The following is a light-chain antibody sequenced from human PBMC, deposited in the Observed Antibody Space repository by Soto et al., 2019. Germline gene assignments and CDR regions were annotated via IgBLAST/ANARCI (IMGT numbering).Light chain of an antibody. CDR1: QSITIW. CDR3: QQYNSFSWT. Sequence: DIQMTQSPATLSASVGDRVTITCRASQSITIWLAWYQQKPGKAPKLLIYDASSLEGGVPSRFSGSGSGTEFTLTISDLQPDDFATYYCQQYNSFSWTFGQGTKVDI. CDR2: DAS. V-gene: IGKV1-5*01. J-gene: IGKJ1*01.